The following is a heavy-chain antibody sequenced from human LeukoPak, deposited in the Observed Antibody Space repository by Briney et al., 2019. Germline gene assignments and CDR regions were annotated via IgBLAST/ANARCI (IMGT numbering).Heavy chain of an antibody. CDR3: AXXAIXMVRGVIIIPPLFFDY. CDR1: GYSFTSYW. CDR2: IYPGDCDT. J-gene: IGHJ4*02. Sequence: GASLQISCKGYGYSFTSYWIGWGRRMPEKGLGWMGIIYPGDCDTRYSPSFQGQVTISADKSISTAYLQWSSVKASDTAMYYCAXXAIXMVRGVIIIPPLFFDYWGQGTLVTVSS. D-gene: IGHD3-10*01. V-gene: IGHV5-51*01.